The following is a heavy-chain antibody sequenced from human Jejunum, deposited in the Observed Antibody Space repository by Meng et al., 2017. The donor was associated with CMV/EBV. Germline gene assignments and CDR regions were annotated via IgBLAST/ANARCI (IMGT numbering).Heavy chain of an antibody. J-gene: IGHJ4*02. CDR1: GFTFSSDG. V-gene: IGHV3-30*02. CDR2: IEYDGSDK. Sequence: VQLVGSWGGVVQPGGSLRLSCAASGFTFSSDGMHWVRQAPGRGPEWVAFIEYDGSDKYYADSMKGRFTISRDNSKNTMYLQMTSLKAEDTALYYCAKDVDHWGQGTLVTVSS. CDR3: AKDVDH.